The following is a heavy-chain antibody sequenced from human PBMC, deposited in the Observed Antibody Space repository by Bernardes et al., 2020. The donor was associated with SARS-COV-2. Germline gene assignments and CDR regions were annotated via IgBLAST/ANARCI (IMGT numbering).Heavy chain of an antibody. Sequence: GGSLRLSCAASGFTLSFYSVSWVRQAPGRGLEWVSAVSGGSHTTYYSDSVSGRFTISRDNSRNTVYLQMNSLRDEDTAVYYCAKPYSSGWYELDHWGQGTLVTVSS. CDR2: VSGGSHTT. CDR1: GFTLSFYS. J-gene: IGHJ4*02. V-gene: IGHV3-23*01. CDR3: AKPYSSGWYELDH. D-gene: IGHD6-19*01.